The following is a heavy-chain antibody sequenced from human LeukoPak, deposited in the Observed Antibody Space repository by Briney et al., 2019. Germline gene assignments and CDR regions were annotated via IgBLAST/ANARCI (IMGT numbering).Heavy chain of an antibody. V-gene: IGHV3-74*01. J-gene: IGHJ4*02. CDR2: IYTDGSTA. CDR1: GFTLSTYW. CDR3: ARGNPEKFDY. Sequence: GGSLRLSCAASGFTLSTYWMHWVRQAPGKGLEWVSRIYTDGSTANYADSVKGRFTISRDNAKNTLYFQMNSLRAEDTAVYFCARGNPEKFDYWGQGTLVTVSS.